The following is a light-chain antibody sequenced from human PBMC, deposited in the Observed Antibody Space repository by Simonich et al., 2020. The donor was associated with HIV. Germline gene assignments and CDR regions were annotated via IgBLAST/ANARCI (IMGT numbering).Light chain of an antibody. J-gene: IGKJ1*01. V-gene: IGKV2D-29*02. CDR2: EVS. Sequence: DIVMTQTPLSLSVTPGQPASISCNSSQSLLHSDGKTYLYWYLQKPGQSPQLLMYEVSNRVSGVPERFSGSGSGTDFTLKNSRVEAEDVGVYYCMQSKQLPWTFGQGTKVEIK. CDR3: MQSKQLPWT. CDR1: QSLLHSDGKTY.